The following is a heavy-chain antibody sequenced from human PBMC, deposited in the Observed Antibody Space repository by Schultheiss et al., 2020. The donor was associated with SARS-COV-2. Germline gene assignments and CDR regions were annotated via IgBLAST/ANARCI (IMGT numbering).Heavy chain of an antibody. D-gene: IGHD3-22*01. CDR1: GGSISSYY. J-gene: IGHJ3*02. CDR3: ARGYYYDSSGHLDAFDI. CDR2: IYTSGST. Sequence: SETLSLTCTVSGGSISSYYWSWIRQPAGKGLEWVGRIYTSGSTNYNPSLKSRVTMSVDTSKNQFSLKLSSVTAADTAVYYCARGYYYDSSGHLDAFDIWGQGTMVTVSS. V-gene: IGHV4-4*07.